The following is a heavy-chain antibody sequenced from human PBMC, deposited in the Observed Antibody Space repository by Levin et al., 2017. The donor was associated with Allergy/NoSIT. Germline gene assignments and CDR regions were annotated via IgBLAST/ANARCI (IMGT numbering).Heavy chain of an antibody. CDR2: ISGSGGNT. CDR1: GFTFSNYA. D-gene: IGHD4-23*01. CDR3: ASRVSTVGFDF. V-gene: IGHV3-23*01. J-gene: IGHJ4*02. Sequence: GGSLRLSCAASGFTFSNYAMSWVRQAPGKGLEWVSAISGSGGNTYYADSVKGRFTISRDNSKNTMSLQMSSLRADDTAVYYCASRVSTVGFDFWGQGTLVTVSS.